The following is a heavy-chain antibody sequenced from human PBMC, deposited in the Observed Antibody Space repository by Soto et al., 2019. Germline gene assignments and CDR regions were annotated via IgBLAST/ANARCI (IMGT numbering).Heavy chain of an antibody. V-gene: IGHV3-30-3*01. CDR2: ISYDGSNK. CDR1: GFTFRIYA. CDR3: ARGDREDIAVVIGARTGEYGVDV. J-gene: IGHJ6*02. Sequence: QVQLVESGGGVVQPGRSLRLSCAASGFTFRIYAMHWVRQAPGKGLEGVAVISYDGSNKFYRDSVKGRFTISRDNSKNTLYLQINSLRYEDTAVYYCARGDREDIAVVIGARTGEYGVDVWGQGTTVTVSS. D-gene: IGHD2-15*01.